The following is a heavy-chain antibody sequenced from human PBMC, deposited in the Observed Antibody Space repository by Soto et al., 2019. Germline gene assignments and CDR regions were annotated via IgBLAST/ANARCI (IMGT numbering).Heavy chain of an antibody. J-gene: IGHJ6*01. CDR2: VYYSETT. CDR3: ARDQGFCSGGRCYFYGVDV. D-gene: IGHD2-15*01. CDR1: GDSITNHY. Sequence: QVQLQESGPGLVKPSETLSLTCTVSGDSITNHYWNWIRQPPGKGLEWIGYVYYSETTNYNPSLRGRAAISVDTSKNQFSLKLSSVTAGDTAVYYCARDQGFCSGGRCYFYGVDVW. V-gene: IGHV4-59*11.